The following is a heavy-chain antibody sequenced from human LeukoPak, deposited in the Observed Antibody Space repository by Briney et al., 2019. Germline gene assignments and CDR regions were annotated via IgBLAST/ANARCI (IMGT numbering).Heavy chain of an antibody. CDR3: ARNWNYDD. V-gene: IGHV3-23*01. J-gene: IGHJ4*02. CDR2: IGAGSGTT. D-gene: IGHD1-7*01. CDR1: GFTFNSYA. Sequence: GGSLRLSCAASGFTFNSYAVTWVRQAPGTGLECVSSIGAGSGTTHYADSVKGRFTISRDNSKNTLYLQMNSLRAEDTAVYYCARNWNYDDWGQGTLVTVSS.